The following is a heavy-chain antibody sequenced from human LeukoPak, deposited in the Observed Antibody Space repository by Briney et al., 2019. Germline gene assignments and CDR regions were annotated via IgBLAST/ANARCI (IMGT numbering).Heavy chain of an antibody. CDR1: GFTVSSYG. CDR3: ARSAAGTYY. D-gene: IGHD1-1*01. J-gene: IGHJ4*02. V-gene: IGHV3-21*01. CDR2: ISSSSSYK. Sequence: GSLRLSCAASGFTVSSYGMHWVRQAPGKGLEWVSSISSSSSYKYYTDSVKGRFTISRDNAKNSLYLQMNSLRAEDTAVYYCARSAAGTYYWGQGTLVTVSS.